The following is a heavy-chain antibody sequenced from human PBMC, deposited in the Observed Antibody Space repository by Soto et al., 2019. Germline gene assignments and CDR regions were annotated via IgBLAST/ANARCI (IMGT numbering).Heavy chain of an antibody. CDR3: ARDALICSSTSCPRRVNGFDP. D-gene: IGHD2-2*01. Sequence: GSSVKVSCKASGYTFTSYGISWVRQAPGQGLEWMGWISAYNGNTNYAQKLQGRVTMTTDTSTSTAYMKLRSLRSDDTAGYYCARDALICSSTSCPRRVNGFDPWGQGTLVTVSS. CDR2: ISAYNGNT. CDR1: GYTFTSYG. V-gene: IGHV1-18*01. J-gene: IGHJ5*02.